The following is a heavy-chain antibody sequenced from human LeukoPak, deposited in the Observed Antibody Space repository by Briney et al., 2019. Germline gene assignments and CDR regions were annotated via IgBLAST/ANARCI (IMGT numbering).Heavy chain of an antibody. V-gene: IGHV7-4-1*02. Sequence: ASVKVSCKASGYTFTGYYMHWVRQAPGQGLEWMGWINTNTGNPTYAQGFTGRFVFSLDTSVSTAYLQISSLKAEDTAVYYCARVDDYVWGSYRYGGEWFDPWGQGTLVTVSS. D-gene: IGHD3-16*02. CDR1: GYTFTGYY. CDR3: ARVDDYVWGSYRYGGEWFDP. CDR2: INTNTGNP. J-gene: IGHJ5*02.